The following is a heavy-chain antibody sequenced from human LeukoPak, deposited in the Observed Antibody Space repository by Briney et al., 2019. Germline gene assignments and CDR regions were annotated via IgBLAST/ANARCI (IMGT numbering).Heavy chain of an antibody. CDR3: ARFYYDSSGYSFDP. Sequence: SETLSLTCTVSGGSISSYYWSWIRQPPGKGLEWIGYIDNSGINNNNPSLKSRLTISIDSSKNQFSLKLTSVTAADTAIYYCARFYYDSSGYSFDPWGQGILVTVSS. J-gene: IGHJ5*02. CDR1: GGSISSYY. CDR2: IDNSGIN. D-gene: IGHD3-22*01. V-gene: IGHV4-59*01.